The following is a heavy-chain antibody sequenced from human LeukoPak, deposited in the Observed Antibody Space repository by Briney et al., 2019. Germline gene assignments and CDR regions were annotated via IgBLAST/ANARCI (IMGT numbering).Heavy chain of an antibody. CDR3: ARQSISGSSLSYFDY. CDR2: IYDSGST. D-gene: IGHD3-22*01. V-gene: IGHV4-61*08. J-gene: IGHJ4*02. CDR1: GGSISSGGYY. Sequence: SETLSLTCTVSGGSISSGGYYWSWIRQPPGKGLEWIGNIYDSGSTNYNPSLKSRVTISVDTSKNQCSLKLSSVTAADTAVYYCARQSISGSSLSYFDYWGQGTLVNVSS.